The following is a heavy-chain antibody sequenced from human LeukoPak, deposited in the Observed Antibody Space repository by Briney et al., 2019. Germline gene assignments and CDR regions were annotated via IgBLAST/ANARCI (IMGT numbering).Heavy chain of an antibody. Sequence: PSETLSLTRTVSGGSISTSSYYWGWIRQPPGKGLEWIGSIYHSRSTYYNASLKSRATISADTSKNQFFLKLSSVTAADTAVYYCARHRWMEVYGSGSYYVDYWGQGTLVTVSS. J-gene: IGHJ4*02. V-gene: IGHV4-39*01. CDR3: ARHRWMEVYGSGSYYVDY. D-gene: IGHD3-10*01. CDR2: IYHSRST. CDR1: GGSISTSSYY.